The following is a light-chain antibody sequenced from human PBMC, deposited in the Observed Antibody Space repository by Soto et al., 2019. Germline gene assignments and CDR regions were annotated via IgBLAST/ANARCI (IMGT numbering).Light chain of an antibody. J-gene: IGLJ2*01. CDR2: DVS. CDR3: SSYTSSNTVV. CDR1: SRDVGGYNY. V-gene: IGLV2-14*01. Sequence: QSALTQPASVSGSPGQSIAISCTGTSRDVGGYNYVSWYQQHPGKAPKPLIYDVSARPSGVSNRFSGSKSDNTASLTITGLQAEDEADYYCSSYTSSNTVVFGGGTKVTVL.